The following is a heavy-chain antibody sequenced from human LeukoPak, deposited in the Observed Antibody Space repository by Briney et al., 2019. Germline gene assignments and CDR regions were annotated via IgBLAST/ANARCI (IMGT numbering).Heavy chain of an antibody. D-gene: IGHD3-22*01. Sequence: PSETLSLTCTVSGGSISSYYWGWIRQPPGKGLEWIGSIYYSGSTYYNPSLKSRVTISVDTSKNQFSLKLSSVTAADTAVYYCARKSYYDSSGYYRAFDYWGQGTLVTVSS. CDR1: GGSISSYY. V-gene: IGHV4-39*07. J-gene: IGHJ4*02. CDR2: IYYSGST. CDR3: ARKSYYDSSGYYRAFDY.